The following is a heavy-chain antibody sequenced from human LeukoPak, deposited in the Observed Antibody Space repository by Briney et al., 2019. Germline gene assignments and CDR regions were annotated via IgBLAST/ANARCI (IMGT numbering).Heavy chain of an antibody. CDR1: GGSFSGYY. CDR3: ARERYIFDY. CDR2: INHSGST. Sequence: SETLSLTCAVYGGSFSGYYWSWIRQPPGKGLEWIGEINHSGSTNYNPSLKSRVTISVDTSKNQFSLKLSSVTVADTAVYYCARERYIFDYWGQGTLVTVSS. D-gene: IGHD1-14*01. J-gene: IGHJ4*02. V-gene: IGHV4-34*01.